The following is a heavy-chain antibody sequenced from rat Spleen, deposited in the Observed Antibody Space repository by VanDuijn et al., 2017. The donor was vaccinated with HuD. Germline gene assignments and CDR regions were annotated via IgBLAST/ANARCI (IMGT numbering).Heavy chain of an antibody. J-gene: IGHJ1*01. D-gene: IGHD4-3*01. CDR2: ITNSGGST. CDR3: TGGGVPWYLDF. V-gene: IGHV5-25*01. Sequence: EVQLVESGGGLVQPGRSMKLSCAASGFTFSDYYMAWVRQAPKKGLEWVASITNSGGSTYYQDSVKGRFTISRDNAKSTLYLKMNRLRSEDSATYYCTGGGVPWYLDFWGPGTMVTVSS. CDR1: GFTFSDYY.